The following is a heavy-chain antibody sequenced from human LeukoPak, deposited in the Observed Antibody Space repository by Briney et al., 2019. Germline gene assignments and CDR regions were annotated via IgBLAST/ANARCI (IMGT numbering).Heavy chain of an antibody. CDR2: INHSGST. D-gene: IGHD6-13*01. J-gene: IGHJ5*02. CDR1: GGSFSGYY. CDR3: ASKYSSSWYENWFDP. Sequence: PSETLSLTCAVYGGSFSGYYWSWIRQPPGKGLGWIGEINHSGSTNYNPSLKSRVTISVDTSKNQFSLKLSSVTAADTAVYYCASKYSSSWYENWFDPWGQGTLVTVSS. V-gene: IGHV4-34*01.